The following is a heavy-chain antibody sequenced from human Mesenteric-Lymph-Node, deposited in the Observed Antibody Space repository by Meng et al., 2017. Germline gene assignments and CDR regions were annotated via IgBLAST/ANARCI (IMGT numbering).Heavy chain of an antibody. CDR3: AHGSGWLFDY. J-gene: IGHJ4*02. CDR1: GFSLSTPAEA. CDR2: IYWDDDN. V-gene: IGHV2-5*02. D-gene: IGHD6-19*01. Sequence: QITFKESVTTLVNPTQTLTLTCTFSGFSLSTPAEAVGWFRQPPGKAMEWLALIYWDDDNHYSPSLRSRLTFTKDTSRNQVVLTLTNMDPMDTATYFCAHGSGWLFDYWGQGTLVTVSS.